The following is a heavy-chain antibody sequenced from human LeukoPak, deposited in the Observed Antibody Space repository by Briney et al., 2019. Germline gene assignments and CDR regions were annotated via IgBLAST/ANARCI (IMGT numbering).Heavy chain of an antibody. CDR1: GYTFTVYQ. D-gene: IGHD4-23*01. J-gene: IGHJ4*02. V-gene: IGHV1-2*02. CDR2: INPNSGGR. Sequence: GASEKVSCKTSGYTFTVYQMHWVRQAPGQGLEWMGWINPNSGGRNYAQKFQGRVTMTSDTSISTVYMELSSLRSDDTAVYYCARDYYGGNPDYWGQGTLVTVSS. CDR3: ARDYYGGNPDY.